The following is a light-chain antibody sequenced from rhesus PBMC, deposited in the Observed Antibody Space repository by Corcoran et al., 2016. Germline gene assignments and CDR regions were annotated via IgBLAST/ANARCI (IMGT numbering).Light chain of an antibody. CDR3: MQSTKDRT. V-gene: IGKV2S2*01. CDR1: QSLLHSNGNTY. Sequence: DIVMTQTPLSLPVTPGEPASISCRSSQSLLHSNGNTYLDWYLQKPGQSPRLLIYKVTSRESGFPDRLSGSGSGTDFTLKISRVEPEDVGAYYCMQSTKDRTFGQGTKVEIK. J-gene: IGKJ1*01. CDR2: KVT.